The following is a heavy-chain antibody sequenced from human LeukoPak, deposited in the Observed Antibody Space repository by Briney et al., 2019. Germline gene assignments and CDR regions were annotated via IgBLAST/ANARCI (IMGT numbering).Heavy chain of an antibody. CDR3: TSGFTIRSYQRRGYSSGWYVDY. D-gene: IGHD6-19*01. CDR2: IRSKAYGGTT. J-gene: IGHJ4*02. Sequence: GGSLRLSCTASGFTFGDYAMSWVRQAPGKGLEWVGFIRSKAYGGTTEYAASVKGRFTISRDDSKSIAYLQMNSLKTEDTAVYYCTSGFTIRSYQRRGYSSGWYVDYWGQGTLVTVSS. V-gene: IGHV3-49*04. CDR1: GFTFGDYA.